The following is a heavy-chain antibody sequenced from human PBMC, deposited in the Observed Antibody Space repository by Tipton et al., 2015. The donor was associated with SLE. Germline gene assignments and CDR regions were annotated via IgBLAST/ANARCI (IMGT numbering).Heavy chain of an antibody. Sequence: SLRLSCSASGFTFSSYAMHWVRQAPGKGLEYVSAISSNGGSTYYADSVKGRFTISRDNSKNTLYLQMSSLRAEDTAVYYCVKDSISGYDPDAFDIWGQGTMVTVSS. CDR2: ISSNGGST. CDR1: GFTFSSYA. J-gene: IGHJ3*02. CDR3: VKDSISGYDPDAFDI. D-gene: IGHD5-12*01. V-gene: IGHV3-64D*06.